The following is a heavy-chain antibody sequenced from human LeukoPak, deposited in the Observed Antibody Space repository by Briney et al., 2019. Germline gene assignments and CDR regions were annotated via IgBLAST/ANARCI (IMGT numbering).Heavy chain of an antibody. D-gene: IGHD3-3*01. J-gene: IGHJ4*02. CDR2: IYHSGST. CDR3: AREGAYDFWNFDY. CDR1: GYSISSGYY. V-gene: IGHV4-38-2*02. Sequence: SETLSLTCTVSGYSISSGYYWGWIRQPPGKGLEWIGSIYHSGSTYYNPSLKSRVTISVDTSKNQFSLKLSSVTAADTAVYYCAREGAYDFWNFDYWGQGTLVTVSS.